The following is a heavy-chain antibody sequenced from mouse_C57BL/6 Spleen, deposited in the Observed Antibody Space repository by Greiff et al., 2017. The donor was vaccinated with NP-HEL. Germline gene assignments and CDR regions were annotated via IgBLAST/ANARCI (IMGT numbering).Heavy chain of an antibody. CDR1: GFTFSDYG. J-gene: IGHJ1*03. CDR3: ARRYYGSSYGYFDV. V-gene: IGHV5-17*01. CDR2: ISSGSSTI. D-gene: IGHD1-1*01. Sequence: EVHLVESGGGLVKPGGSLKLSCAASGFTFSDYGMHWVRQAPEKGLEWVAYISSGSSTIYYADTVKGRFTISRDNAKNTLFLQMTSLRSEDTAMYYCARRYYGSSYGYFDVWGTGTTVTVSS.